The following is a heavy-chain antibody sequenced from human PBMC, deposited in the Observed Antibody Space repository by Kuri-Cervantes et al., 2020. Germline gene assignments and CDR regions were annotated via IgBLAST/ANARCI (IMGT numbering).Heavy chain of an antibody. CDR1: GGSISSYY. V-gene: IGHV4-59*08. CDR3: ARQGGSSGYYHAFDI. Sequence: SETLSLTCTVSGGSISSYYWSWIRQPPGKGLEWIGYIYYSGSTNYNPSLKSRVTISVDTSKNQFSLKLSSVTVADTAVYYCARQGGSSGYYHAFDIWGQGTMVTVSS. J-gene: IGHJ3*02. D-gene: IGHD3-22*01. CDR2: IYYSGST.